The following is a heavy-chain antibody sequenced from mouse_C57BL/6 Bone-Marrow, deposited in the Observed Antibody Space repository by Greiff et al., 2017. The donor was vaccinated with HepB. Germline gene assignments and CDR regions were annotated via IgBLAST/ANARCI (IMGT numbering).Heavy chain of an antibody. Sequence: VQLQQPGAELVKPGASVKLSCKASGYTFTSYWMHWVKQRPGQGLEWIGMIHPNSGSTNYNEKFKSKATLTVDKSSSTAYMQLSSLTSEDSAVYYCARAPDYYGSSYWYFDVWGTETTVTVSS. CDR2: IHPNSGST. CDR3: ARAPDYYGSSYWYFDV. V-gene: IGHV1-64*01. CDR1: GYTFTSYW. D-gene: IGHD1-1*01. J-gene: IGHJ1*03.